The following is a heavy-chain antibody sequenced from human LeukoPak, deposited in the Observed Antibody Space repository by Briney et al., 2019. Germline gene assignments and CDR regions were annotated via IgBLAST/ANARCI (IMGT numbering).Heavy chain of an antibody. CDR2: IYYSGST. V-gene: IGHV4-39*01. CDR3: ARLAGSYGSGSYYVDY. J-gene: IGHJ4*02. Sequence: SETLSLTCTVSGGSISSSSYYWGWIRQPPGKGLEWIGSIYYSGSTYYNPSLKSRVTISVDTSKNQFSLKLSSVTAADTAVYYCARLAGSYGSGSYYVDYWGQGTLVTVSS. D-gene: IGHD3-10*01. CDR1: GGSISSSSYY.